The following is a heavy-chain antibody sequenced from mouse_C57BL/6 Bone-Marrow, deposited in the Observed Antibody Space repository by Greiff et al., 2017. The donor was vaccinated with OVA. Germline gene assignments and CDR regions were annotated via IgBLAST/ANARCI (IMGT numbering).Heavy chain of an antibody. V-gene: IGHV1-81*01. CDR2: IYPRSGNT. J-gene: IGHJ2*01. CDR3: AREGPYYFDY. Sequence: VQRVESGAELARPGASVKLSCKASGYTFTSYGISWVKQRTGQGLEWIGEIYPRSGNTYYNEKFKGKATLTADKSSSTAYMELRSLTSEDSAVYFCAREGPYYFDYWGQGTTLTVSS. CDR1: GYTFTSYG.